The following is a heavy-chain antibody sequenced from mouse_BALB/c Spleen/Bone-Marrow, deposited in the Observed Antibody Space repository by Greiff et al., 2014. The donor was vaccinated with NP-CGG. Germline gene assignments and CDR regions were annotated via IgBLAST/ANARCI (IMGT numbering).Heavy chain of an antibody. CDR3: TRNYPFAY. CDR2: IDPAKGNT. J-gene: IGHJ3*01. Sequence: EVKLQESGAELVKPGASVKLPCTASGFNIKDSYLHWVKQRPEQGLDWIGRIDPAKGNTNYDPKFQGKATITADTSSNTAYLQLSSLTSEDTAVYFCTRNYPFAYWGQGTLVTVSA. D-gene: IGHD2-1*01. V-gene: IGHV14-3*02. CDR1: GFNIKDSY.